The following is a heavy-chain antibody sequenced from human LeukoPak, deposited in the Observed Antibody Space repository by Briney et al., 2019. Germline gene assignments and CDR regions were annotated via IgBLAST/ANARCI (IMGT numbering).Heavy chain of an antibody. V-gene: IGHV4-59*12. CDR1: GGPISSYY. CDR2: IYYSGTT. D-gene: IGHD4-23*01. Sequence: SETLSLTCTVSGGPISSYYWSWIRQPPGKGLEWIGYIYYSGTTNYNPSLRSRVTISVDKSKNQFSLKLSSVTAADTAVYYCARFTPDYGGNSDAFDIWGQGTMVTVSS. J-gene: IGHJ3*02. CDR3: ARFTPDYGGNSDAFDI.